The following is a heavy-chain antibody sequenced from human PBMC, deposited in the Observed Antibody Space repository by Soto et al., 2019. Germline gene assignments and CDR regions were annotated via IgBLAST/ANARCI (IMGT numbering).Heavy chain of an antibody. J-gene: IGHJ4*02. D-gene: IGHD3-16*01. V-gene: IGHV1-18*01. Sequence: QVQLVQSGAEVKKPGASVKVSCKTSGYTFTNFGLSWVRQAPGQGLEWMGWISAYNGNTNYAQNFQGRVTMTTDTSTSTAYMELRSLRADDTSVSYWARGGTPIDYWGQGTLVTVSS. CDR3: ARGGTPIDY. CDR1: GYTFTNFG. CDR2: ISAYNGNT.